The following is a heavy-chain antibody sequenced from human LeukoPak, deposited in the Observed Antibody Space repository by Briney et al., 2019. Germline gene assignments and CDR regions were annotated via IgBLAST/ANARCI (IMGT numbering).Heavy chain of an antibody. CDR2: ISSSSSYI. CDR3: ARCTTGKTFGSLREIKKSREIDY. V-gene: IGHV3-21*01. Sequence: GRSLRLSCVASGFTFSSYSMNWVRQAPGKGLEWVSSISSSSSYIHYADSVRGRFTISRDNAKNSLFLQMNSLRGEDTAVYYCARCTTGKTFGSLREIKKSREIDYWGQGTLVTVSS. J-gene: IGHJ4*02. D-gene: IGHD1-1*01. CDR1: GFTFSSYS.